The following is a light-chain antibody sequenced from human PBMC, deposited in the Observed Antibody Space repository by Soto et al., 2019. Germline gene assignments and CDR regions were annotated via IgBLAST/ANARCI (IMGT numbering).Light chain of an antibody. CDR2: LSSDGSH. CDR3: QTWGTGIVV. J-gene: IGLJ2*01. V-gene: IGLV4-69*01. CDR1: SGHSSYI. Sequence: QSVLTQSPSASASLGASVKLTCTLSSGHSSYIIAWHQQHPEKGPRFLMKLSSDGSHTKGDGIPDRFSGSSFGAERYLTISSLQSEDEADYFCQTWGTGIVVFGGGTKVTV.